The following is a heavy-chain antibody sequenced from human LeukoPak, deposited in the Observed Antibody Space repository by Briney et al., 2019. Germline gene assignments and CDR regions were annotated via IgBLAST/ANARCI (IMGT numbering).Heavy chain of an antibody. Sequence: PGVSLRLSCAASGFTFSSYGMHWVRQAPGKGLEWVAVIWYDGSNKYYADSVKGRFTISRDNSKNTLYLQMNSLRAEDTAVYYCAREGCSSTSCFFDYWGQGTLVTVSS. CDR3: AREGCSSTSCFFDY. V-gene: IGHV3-33*01. CDR1: GFTFSSYG. D-gene: IGHD2-2*01. CDR2: IWYDGSNK. J-gene: IGHJ4*02.